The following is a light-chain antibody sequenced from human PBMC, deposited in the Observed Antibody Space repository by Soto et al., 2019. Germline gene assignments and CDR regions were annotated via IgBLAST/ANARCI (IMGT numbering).Light chain of an antibody. CDR3: VTWDDSLNGVV. CDR1: SSNIGSNT. J-gene: IGLJ2*01. V-gene: IGLV1-44*01. Sequence: QSVLTQPPSASGTPGQRVTISCSGSSSNIGSNTVNWYQQFPGTAPKLLIYNNNQRPSGVPDRFSGSKSATSASLAISGLQSEDEADYYCVTWDDSLNGVVFGGGTKLTVL. CDR2: NNN.